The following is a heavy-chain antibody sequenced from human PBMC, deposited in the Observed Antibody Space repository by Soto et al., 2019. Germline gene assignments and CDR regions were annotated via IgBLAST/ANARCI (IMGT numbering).Heavy chain of an antibody. D-gene: IGHD3-10*01. Sequence: PGGSLRLSCAASGFTFSNYAMNWVRQGPGKGLEWVAGISGSGDSTLYADSVKGRFTMSRDNSKSTVYLQMNSLRGEDTAMYYCVRDEDGLGSYYKGPYDPWGQGTLVTVSS. CDR1: GFTFSNYA. V-gene: IGHV3-23*01. J-gene: IGHJ5*02. CDR2: ISGSGDST. CDR3: VRDEDGLGSYYKGPYDP.